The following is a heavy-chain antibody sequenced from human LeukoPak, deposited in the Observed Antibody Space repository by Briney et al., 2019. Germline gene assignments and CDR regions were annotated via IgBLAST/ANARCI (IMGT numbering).Heavy chain of an antibody. V-gene: IGHV5-51*01. Sequence: LGESLKISCKGSGYSFTSYWIGWVRQMPGKGLEWMGIIYPGDSDTRYSPSFQGQVTISADKSISTAYLQWSSLKASDTAMYYCARAGLWGNYYGSGSYQRGFDYWGQGTLVTVSS. D-gene: IGHD3-10*01. J-gene: IGHJ4*02. CDR3: ARAGLWGNYYGSGSYQRGFDY. CDR1: GYSFTSYW. CDR2: IYPGDSDT.